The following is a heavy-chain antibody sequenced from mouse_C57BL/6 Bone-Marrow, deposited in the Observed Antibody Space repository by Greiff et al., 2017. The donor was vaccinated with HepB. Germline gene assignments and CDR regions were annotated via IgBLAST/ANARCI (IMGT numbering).Heavy chain of an antibody. Sequence: EVQLQESGPGLAKPSQTLSLPCSVPGYSITSDYWNWIRKFPGNKLESMGYISYSGSTYYNPSLKSRISITRDTSKNQYYLQLNSVTTEDTATYYCAIYYYGSKYFDVWGTGTTVTVSS. J-gene: IGHJ1*03. CDR2: ISYSGST. CDR3: AIYYYGSKYFDV. V-gene: IGHV3-8*01. D-gene: IGHD1-1*01. CDR1: GYSITSDY.